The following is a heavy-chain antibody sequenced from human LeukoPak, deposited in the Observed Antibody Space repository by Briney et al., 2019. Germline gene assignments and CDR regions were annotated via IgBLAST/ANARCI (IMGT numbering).Heavy chain of an antibody. J-gene: IGHJ4*02. D-gene: IGHD6-19*01. CDR3: AKGGGWLYYFDY. V-gene: IGHV3-23*01. CDR2: ITGNGHIT. Sequence: GGSLRLSCTASGFTFSTYAMSWARQAPGKGLEWVSTITGNGHITYYADPVKGRFPISRDNSKNTLYLQMNSLRVEDTAVYYCAKGGGWLYYFDYWGQGSLVSVSS. CDR1: GFTFSTYA.